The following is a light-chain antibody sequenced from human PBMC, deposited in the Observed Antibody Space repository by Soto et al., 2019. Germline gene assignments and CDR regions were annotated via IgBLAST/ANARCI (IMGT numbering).Light chain of an antibody. CDR1: QRINNH. J-gene: IGKJ5*01. CDR2: AAS. Sequence: DIQMTQSPSSLSASVGDRVTITCRASQRINNHLNWYQQKPGKAPKLLIYAASSLQSGVPSRFSGSGSGTDFTLTISSLQPEDFTTYYCQQSYSSPITFGQGTRLEIK. CDR3: QQSYSSPIT. V-gene: IGKV1-39*01.